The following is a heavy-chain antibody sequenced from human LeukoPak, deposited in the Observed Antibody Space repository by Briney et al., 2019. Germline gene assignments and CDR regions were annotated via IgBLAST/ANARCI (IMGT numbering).Heavy chain of an antibody. CDR3: ARDGDYYDSSGYLEYFQH. D-gene: IGHD3-22*01. J-gene: IGHJ1*01. CDR2: ISSSSSSTI. Sequence: GGSLRLSCAASGFTFSSYSMNWVRQAPGKGLEWVSYISSSSSSTIYYADSVKGRFTISRDNAKNSLYLQMNSLRAEDTAVYYCARDGDYYDSSGYLEYFQHWGQGTLVTVSS. CDR1: GFTFSSYS. V-gene: IGHV3-48*04.